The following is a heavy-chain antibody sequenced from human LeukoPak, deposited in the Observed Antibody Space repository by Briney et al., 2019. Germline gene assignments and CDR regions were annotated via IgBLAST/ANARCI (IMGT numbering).Heavy chain of an antibody. CDR1: GVSISSYY. Sequence: SETLSLTCTVSGVSISSYYWRWMRQPPGKGLEWIGYIYYSGSTNYNPSLKSRVTMSVHTSRTQFSLTLSSVTAADTAVYYCARRSDSKHLVNWGQGTLVTVSS. J-gene: IGHJ4*02. CDR2: IYYSGST. D-gene: IGHD3-3*02. CDR3: ARRSDSKHLVN. V-gene: IGHV4-59*01.